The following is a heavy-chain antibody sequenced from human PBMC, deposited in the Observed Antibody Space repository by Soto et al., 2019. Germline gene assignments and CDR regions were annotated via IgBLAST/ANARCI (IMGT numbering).Heavy chain of an antibody. Sequence: QVQLVQSGGEVKQPGASVKVSCKTSGYTFTSYGISWVRQAPGQGLEWMGWISGYNGDTKYVQEFQGRVTLTTDTSTNTAYMEVRSLCSYDSAVYYCARDWVGDLAYWGQGTLVTVSS. CDR1: GYTFTSYG. D-gene: IGHD4-17*01. V-gene: IGHV1-18*01. CDR2: ISGYNGDT. CDR3: ARDWVGDLAY. J-gene: IGHJ4*02.